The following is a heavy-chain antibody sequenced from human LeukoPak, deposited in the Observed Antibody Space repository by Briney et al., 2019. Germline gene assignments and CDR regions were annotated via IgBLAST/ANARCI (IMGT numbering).Heavy chain of an antibody. CDR2: ISYDGSNK. V-gene: IGHV3-30*04. CDR1: GFTFSSYA. D-gene: IGHD3-10*01. CDR3: AKDTYYYGSGSYLIDY. J-gene: IGHJ4*02. Sequence: PGRSLRLSCAASGFTFSSYAMHWVRQAPGKGLEWVAVISYDGSNKYYADSVKGRFTISRDNSKNTLYLQMNSLRAEDTAVYYCAKDTYYYGSGSYLIDYWGQGTLVTVSS.